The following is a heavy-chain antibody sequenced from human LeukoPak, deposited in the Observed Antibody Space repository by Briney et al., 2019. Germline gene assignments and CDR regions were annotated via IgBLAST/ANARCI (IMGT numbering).Heavy chain of an antibody. D-gene: IGHD4-11*01. CDR2: IQYDGSNK. CDR3: AKETTLSYYYMDV. J-gene: IGHJ6*03. V-gene: IGHV3-30*02. CDR1: GFSFSSYG. Sequence: GGSLRLSCAASGFSFSSYGMHWVRQAPGKGLEWVAFIQYDGSNKYYADSVKGRFTISRDNSKNTLSLQMNSLRAEDTAVYYCAKETTLSYYYMDVWGKGTTVTVSS.